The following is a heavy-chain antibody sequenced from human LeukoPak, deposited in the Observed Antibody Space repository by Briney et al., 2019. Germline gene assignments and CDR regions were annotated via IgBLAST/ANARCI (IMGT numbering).Heavy chain of an antibody. CDR3: ARANPSRLGSFVY. V-gene: IGHV1-18*01. D-gene: IGHD3-10*01. CDR1: GYTFTSYG. CDR2: SSAYNGKT. Sequence: ASVKVSCKASGYTFTSYGISWVRQAPGQGGEWRGWSSAYNGKTKNAQKNQGRGTITTDTSTRTEYMEMRRGRYEDTGGYYCARANPSRLGSFVYWGQGTLVTVSS. J-gene: IGHJ4*02.